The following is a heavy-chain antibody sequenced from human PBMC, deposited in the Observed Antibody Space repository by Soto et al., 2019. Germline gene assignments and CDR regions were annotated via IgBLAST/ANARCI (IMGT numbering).Heavy chain of an antibody. CDR3: ARSYYGSGSYWFYGMDV. D-gene: IGHD3-10*01. CDR2: IIPSFATG. V-gene: IGHV1-69*06. Sequence: SVKVSCKASGGTFGNSAISWVRQAPGQGLEWMGGIIPSFATGDSAPEFQGRLTITADKSTTTAYMELSSLRSEDTAVYYCARSYYGSGSYWFYGMDVWGQGTTVTVSS. CDR1: GGTFGNSA. J-gene: IGHJ6*02.